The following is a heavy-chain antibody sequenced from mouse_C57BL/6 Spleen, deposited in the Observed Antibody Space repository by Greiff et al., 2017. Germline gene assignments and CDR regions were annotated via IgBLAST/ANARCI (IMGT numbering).Heavy chain of an antibody. J-gene: IGHJ4*01. V-gene: IGHV1-52*01. D-gene: IGHD2-2*01. Sequence: QVQLQQPGAELVRPGSSVKLSCKASGYTFTSYWMHWVKQRPIKGLEWIGNIDPSDSETHYNQKFKDKATLTVDKSSSTAYMQLSCLTSEDSAVYYCAILWLRRGAMDYWGQGTSVTVSS. CDR3: AILWLRRGAMDY. CDR1: GYTFTSYW. CDR2: IDPSDSET.